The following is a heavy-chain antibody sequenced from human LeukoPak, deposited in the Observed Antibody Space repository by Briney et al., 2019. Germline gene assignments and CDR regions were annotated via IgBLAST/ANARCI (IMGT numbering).Heavy chain of an antibody. V-gene: IGHV1-2*02. Sequence: ASVKVSCKASGYTFTGYYMHWVRQAPGQGLEWMGWINPNSGGTNYAQKFQGRVTMTRDTSTSTVYMELSSLRSEDTAVYYCARVRSGSYSRNWFDPWGQGTLVTVSS. CDR2: INPNSGGT. J-gene: IGHJ5*02. CDR3: ARVRSGSYSRNWFDP. CDR1: GYTFTGYY. D-gene: IGHD1-26*01.